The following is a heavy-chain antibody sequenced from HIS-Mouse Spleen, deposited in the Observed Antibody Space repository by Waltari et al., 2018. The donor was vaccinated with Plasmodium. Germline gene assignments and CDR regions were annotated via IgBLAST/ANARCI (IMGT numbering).Heavy chain of an antibody. D-gene: IGHD5-12*01. CDR1: GGSFSGYY. CDR2: INHSGST. V-gene: IGHV4-34*01. Sequence: QVQLQQWGAGLLKPSETLSLTCAVYGGSFSGYYWSWIRQPPGKGLAWIGEINHSGSTNSNPSLKSRVTISVDTSKNQFSLKLSSVTAADTAVYYCARGESATTGVYYFDYWGQGTLVTVSS. CDR3: ARGESATTGVYYFDY. J-gene: IGHJ4*02.